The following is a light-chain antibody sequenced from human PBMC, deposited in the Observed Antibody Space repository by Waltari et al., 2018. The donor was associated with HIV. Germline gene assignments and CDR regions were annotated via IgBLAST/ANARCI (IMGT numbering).Light chain of an antibody. J-gene: IGLJ3*02. CDR1: SSNLGAGYD. CDR3: QSYDSSLSGSRV. Sequence: HSVLTQPPSVSGALGQRVTISCTGSSSNLGAGYDVHWYQQLPGTAPKLLISKNNNRPSGVPDRFSGSKSGTSASLAITGLQAEDEADYHCQSYDSSLSGSRVFGGGTKLTVL. CDR2: KNN. V-gene: IGLV1-40*01.